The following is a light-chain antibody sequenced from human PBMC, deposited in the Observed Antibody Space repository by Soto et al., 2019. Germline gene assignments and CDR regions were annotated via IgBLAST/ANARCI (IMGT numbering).Light chain of an antibody. CDR2: EVS. CDR3: SSYTTSGIPV. V-gene: IGLV2-14*01. J-gene: IGLJ3*02. Sequence: QSALTQPASVSGSPGQSITISCTGTSSDVGGYNYLSWYQQHPGKVPKVMIYEVSNRPSGVSNRFSGSKSGNTASLTISGLLAEDEADYFCSSYTTSGIPVFGGGTKVTVL. CDR1: SSDVGGYNY.